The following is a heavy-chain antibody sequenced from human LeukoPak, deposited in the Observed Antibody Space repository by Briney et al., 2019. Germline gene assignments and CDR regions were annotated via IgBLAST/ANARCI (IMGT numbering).Heavy chain of an antibody. Sequence: GGSLRLSCAASGFTFSSYAMHWVRQAPGKGLEWVAVISYDGSNKYYADSVKGRFTISRDNSKNTLYLQMNSLRAEDTAVYYCAKSDGDYGRGDYYYYMDVWGKGTTVTISS. CDR1: GFTFSSYA. J-gene: IGHJ6*03. V-gene: IGHV3-30*04. CDR3: AKSDGDYGRGDYYYYMDV. D-gene: IGHD4-17*01. CDR2: ISYDGSNK.